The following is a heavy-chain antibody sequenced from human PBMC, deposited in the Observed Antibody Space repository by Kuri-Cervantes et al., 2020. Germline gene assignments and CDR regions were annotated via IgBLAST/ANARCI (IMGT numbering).Heavy chain of an antibody. V-gene: IGHV1-46*01. CDR3: ARGMYYYDSSGYYLGPSVAPDAFDI. CDR2: INPSGGST. Sequence: ASVKVSCKASGYTFTGYYIHWVRQAPGQGLEWMGIINPSGGSTSYAQKFQGRVTMTRDTSTSTVYMELSSLRSEDTAVYYCARGMYYYDSSGYYLGPSVAPDAFDIRGQGTMVTVSS. J-gene: IGHJ3*02. D-gene: IGHD3-22*01. CDR1: GYTFTGYY.